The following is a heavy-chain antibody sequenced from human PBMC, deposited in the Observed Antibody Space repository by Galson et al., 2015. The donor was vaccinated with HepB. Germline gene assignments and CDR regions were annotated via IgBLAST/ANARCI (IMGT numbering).Heavy chain of an antibody. CDR1: GGTFSSYA. D-gene: IGHD1-20*01. CDR2: IIPIFGTA. V-gene: IGHV1-69*13. J-gene: IGHJ6*02. Sequence: SVKVSCKASGGTFSSYAISWVRQAPGQGLEWMGGIIPIFGTANYAQKFQGRVTITADESTSTAYMELSSLRSEDTAVYYCASDSRYNWNYYYYGMDVWGQGTTVTVSS. CDR3: ASDSRYNWNYYYYGMDV.